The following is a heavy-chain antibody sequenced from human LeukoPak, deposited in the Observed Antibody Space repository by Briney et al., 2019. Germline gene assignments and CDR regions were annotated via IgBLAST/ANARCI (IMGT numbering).Heavy chain of an antibody. CDR3: EGLANSGYDFYYYINV. V-gene: IGHV4-4*07. Sequence: PSETLSLTCTVSGGTISSYYWSWIRLPAGEGLEWIGRIYTNGNTNYNPSLKSRVTMSVDTSKNQFSLRLSSVTAADTAVYYCEGLANSGYDFYYYINVWGKGTTVTVSS. CDR2: IYTNGNT. CDR1: GGTISSYY. J-gene: IGHJ6*03. D-gene: IGHD5-12*01.